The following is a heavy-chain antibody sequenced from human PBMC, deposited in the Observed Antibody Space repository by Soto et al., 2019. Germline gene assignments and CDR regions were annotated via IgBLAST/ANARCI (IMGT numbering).Heavy chain of an antibody. CDR3: ATGQPSSSWYDYYYMDV. Sequence: ASVKVSYKVSGYTLTELSMHWVRQAPGKGLEWMGGFDPEDGETIYAQKFQGRVTMTEDTSTDTAYMELSSLRSEDTAVYYCATGQPSSSWYDYYYMDVWGKGTTVTVSS. V-gene: IGHV1-24*01. CDR2: FDPEDGET. J-gene: IGHJ6*03. CDR1: GYTLTELS. D-gene: IGHD6-13*01.